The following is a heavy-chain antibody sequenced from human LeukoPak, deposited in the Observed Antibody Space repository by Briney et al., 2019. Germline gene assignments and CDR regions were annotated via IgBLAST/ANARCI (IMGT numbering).Heavy chain of an antibody. J-gene: IGHJ4*02. CDR2: IKLDGSEK. Sequence: PGGSLRLSCVASGFTFGKYWMSWVHQAPGKGLEWVANIKLDGSEKNYVDSVKGRFTISRGNTKNSLYLQMNSLRVEDTAVFYCARDQYDTWSRRGNFDSWGQGTLVIVSS. CDR1: GFTFGKYW. V-gene: IGHV3-7*03. CDR3: ARDQYDTWSRRGNFDS. D-gene: IGHD3-3*01.